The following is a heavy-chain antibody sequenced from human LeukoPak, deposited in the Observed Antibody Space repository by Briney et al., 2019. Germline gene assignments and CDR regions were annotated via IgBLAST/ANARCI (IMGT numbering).Heavy chain of an antibody. CDR1: GDSVSSNSAA. J-gene: IGHJ4*02. CDR2: TYYRSKWYN. V-gene: IGHV6-1*01. CDR3: ARWYEWDTAMVYFDY. D-gene: IGHD5-18*01. Sequence: SQTLSLTCAISGDSVSSNSAAWNWIRQSPSRGLEWLGRTYYRSKWYNDYAVSVKSRITINADTSKNQFSLQVNSVTPEDTAVYYCARWYEWDTAMVYFDYWGQGSLVTVSS.